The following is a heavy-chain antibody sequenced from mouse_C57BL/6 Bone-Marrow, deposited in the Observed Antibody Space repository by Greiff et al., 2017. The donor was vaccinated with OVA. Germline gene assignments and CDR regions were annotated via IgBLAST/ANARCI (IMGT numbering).Heavy chain of an antibody. Sequence: DVHLVESGAELVRPGASVKLSCTASGFNIKDYYMHWVKQRPEQGLEWIGRIDPEDGDTEYAPKFQGKATMTADTSSNTAYLQLSSLTSEDTAVYYCTTSSPYDSKSMEYWGQGTSVTVSS. D-gene: IGHD2-5*01. V-gene: IGHV14-1*01. CDR2: IDPEDGDT. CDR1: GFNIKDYY. CDR3: TTSSPYDSKSMEY. J-gene: IGHJ4*01.